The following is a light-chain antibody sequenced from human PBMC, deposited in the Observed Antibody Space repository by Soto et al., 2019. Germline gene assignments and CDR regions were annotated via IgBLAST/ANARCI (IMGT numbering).Light chain of an antibody. J-gene: IGKJ1*01. CDR3: QQYGSSPWT. V-gene: IGKV3-20*01. CDR2: GAS. Sequence: EIVLTQSPGTLSLSPGERATLSCRASQSVTGSYLAWYQQEPGQAPRLLIYGASSRATGIPDRFSGSGSGTDFTLTISRLEPEDFAVDFCQQYGSSPWTFGQGTKVEIK. CDR1: QSVTGSY.